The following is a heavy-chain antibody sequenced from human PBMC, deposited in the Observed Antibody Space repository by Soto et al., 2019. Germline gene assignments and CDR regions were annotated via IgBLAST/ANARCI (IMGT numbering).Heavy chain of an antibody. CDR3: ARDLIGSGHYYYYHYGMDV. J-gene: IGHJ6*02. Sequence: SETLSLTCTVSGGSISSYYWSWIRQPAGKGLEWIGRIYTSGSTNYNPSLKSRVTMSVDTSKNQFSLKLSSVTAADTAVYYCARDLIGSGHYYYYHYGMDVWGQGTTVTVSS. CDR2: IYTSGST. CDR1: GGSISSYY. V-gene: IGHV4-4*07. D-gene: IGHD6-19*01.